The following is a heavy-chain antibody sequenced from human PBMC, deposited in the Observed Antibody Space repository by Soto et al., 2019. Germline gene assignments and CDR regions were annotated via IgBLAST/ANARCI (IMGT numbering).Heavy chain of an antibody. Sequence: PSETLSLTCTVSGGSISSSSYYWGWIRQPPGKGLEWIGSIYYSGSTYYNPSLKSRVTISVDTSKNQFSLKLSSVTAADTAVYYCARLSIAARPSYYYYYGMDVWGQGTTVTVSS. J-gene: IGHJ6*02. V-gene: IGHV4-39*01. CDR3: ARLSIAARPSYYYYYGMDV. CDR2: IYYSGST. CDR1: GGSISSSSYY. D-gene: IGHD6-6*01.